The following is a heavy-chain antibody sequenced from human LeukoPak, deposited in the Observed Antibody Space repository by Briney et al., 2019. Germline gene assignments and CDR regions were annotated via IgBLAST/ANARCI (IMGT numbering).Heavy chain of an antibody. D-gene: IGHD5-24*01. CDR3: AREEMDSNSFDY. V-gene: IGHV1-2*02. J-gene: IGHJ4*02. CDR1: GYIFSDCY. CDR2: INPKSGGT. Sequence: ASVKVSCKASGYIFSDCYMHWVRQAPGQGLEWMGWINPKSGGTNYGRKFQGRVTMTRDTSISTAYMELTRLTSDDTAVYYCAREEMDSNSFDYWGQGTLVTVS.